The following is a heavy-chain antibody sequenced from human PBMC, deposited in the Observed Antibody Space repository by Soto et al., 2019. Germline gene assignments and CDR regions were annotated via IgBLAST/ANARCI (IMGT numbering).Heavy chain of an antibody. CDR1: GYTFTSYG. CDR3: ARHSDDEVLSCYYPWTDF. J-gene: IGHJ4*02. CDR2: ISAYNGNT. V-gene: IGHV1-18*01. D-gene: IGHD3-9*01. Sequence: ASVKVSCKASGYTFTSYGISWVRQAPGQGLEWMGWISAYNGNTNYAQKLQGRVTMTRNTSISTAYMELSSLRSEDTAVYYCARHSDDEVLSCYYPWTDFWGQGTLVTVSS.